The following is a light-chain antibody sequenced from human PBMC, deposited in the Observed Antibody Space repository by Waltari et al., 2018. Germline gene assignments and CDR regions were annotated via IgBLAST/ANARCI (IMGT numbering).Light chain of an antibody. J-gene: IGLJ2*01. CDR1: SSDVGGYNY. Sequence: QSALTQPASVSGSPGQSITISCTGTSSDVGGYNYVPWYQQHPGKAPKLMIYDVSNRPSGVSNRFSGSKSGNTASLTISGLQAEDEADYYCSSYTSSSTFNVVFGGGTKLTVL. V-gene: IGLV2-14*01. CDR2: DVS. CDR3: SSYTSSSTFNVV.